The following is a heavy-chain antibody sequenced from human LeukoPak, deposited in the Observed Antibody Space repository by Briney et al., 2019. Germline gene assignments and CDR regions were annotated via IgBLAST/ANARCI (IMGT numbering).Heavy chain of an antibody. CDR3: AVLGDFWGAYLAY. Sequence: SETLSLTCSVSGDSTRSYYWSWIRQSPGKGLEWIGDIYYSGNIKYSPSLKSRVTISVDTSQNEVSLMLTSVTAADTAVYYCAVLGDFWGAYLAYWGQGILVTVSS. D-gene: IGHD3-3*01. V-gene: IGHV4-59*01. J-gene: IGHJ4*02. CDR2: IYYSGNI. CDR1: GDSTRSYY.